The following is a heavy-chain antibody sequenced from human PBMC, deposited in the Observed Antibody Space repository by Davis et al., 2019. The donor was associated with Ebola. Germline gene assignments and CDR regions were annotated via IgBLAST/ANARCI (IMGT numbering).Heavy chain of an antibody. D-gene: IGHD3-3*01. V-gene: IGHV1-2*04. Sequence: ASVKVSCKASGYTFTSYYMHWVRQAPGQGLEWMGWINPNSGGTNYAQKFQGWVTMTTDTSTSTAYMELRSLRSDDTAVYYCARGSQGHYDFWSGYSTPNWFDPWGQGTLVTVSS. CDR1: GYTFTSYY. CDR3: ARGSQGHYDFWSGYSTPNWFDP. J-gene: IGHJ5*02. CDR2: INPNSGGT.